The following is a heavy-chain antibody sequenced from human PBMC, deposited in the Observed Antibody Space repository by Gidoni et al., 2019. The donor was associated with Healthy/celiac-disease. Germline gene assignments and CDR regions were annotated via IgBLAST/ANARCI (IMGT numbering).Heavy chain of an antibody. CDR2: ISYDGSNK. D-gene: IGHD2-15*01. J-gene: IGHJ6*03. CDR3: AKDRGDIVVVVAATAFYMDV. Sequence: QVQLVESGGGVVQPGRSLRLSCAASGLTFSSYGMHWVRQAPGKGLEWVAVISYDGSNKYYADSVKGRFTISRDNSKNTLYLQMNSLRAEDTAVYYCAKDRGDIVVVVAATAFYMDVWGKGTTVTVSS. CDR1: GLTFSSYG. V-gene: IGHV3-30*18.